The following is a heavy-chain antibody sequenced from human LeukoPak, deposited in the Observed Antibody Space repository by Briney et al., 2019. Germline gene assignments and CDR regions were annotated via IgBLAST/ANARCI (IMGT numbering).Heavy chain of an antibody. CDR3: VSFYETD. CDR2: INSDGSWT. Sequence: GGSLRLSCAASGNYWMHWVRQAPGKGLLWVSHINSDGSWTSYADSVKGRFTISKDNAKNTAYLQMNNLRAEDTAVYYCVSFYETDWGRGTLVTVSS. CDR1: GNYW. D-gene: IGHD2/OR15-2a*01. V-gene: IGHV3-74*01. J-gene: IGHJ4*02.